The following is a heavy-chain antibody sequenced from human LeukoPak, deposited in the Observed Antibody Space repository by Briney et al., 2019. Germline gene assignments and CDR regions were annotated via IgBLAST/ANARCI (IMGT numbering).Heavy chain of an antibody. CDR1: GFTFSSYG. CDR2: ISYDGSNK. V-gene: IGHV3-30*03. Sequence: GGSLRLSCAASGFTFSSYGMHWVRQAPGKGLEWVAVISYDGSNKYYADSVKGRFTISRDNSKNTLFLQMNSLRAEDTAVYYCARRGTGHGMDVWGQGTTVIVSS. J-gene: IGHJ6*02. D-gene: IGHD1-1*01. CDR3: ARRGTGHGMDV.